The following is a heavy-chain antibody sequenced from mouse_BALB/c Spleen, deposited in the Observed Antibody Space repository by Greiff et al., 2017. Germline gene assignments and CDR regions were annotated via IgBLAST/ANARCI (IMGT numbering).Heavy chain of an antibody. CDR3: ANYGLYAMDY. CDR1: GYSITSDYA. J-gene: IGHJ4*01. Sequence: DVQLVESGPGLVKPSQSLSLTCTVTGYSITSDYAWNWIRQFPGNKLEWMGYISYSGSTSYNPSLKSRISITRDTSKNQFFLQLNSVTTEDTATYYCANYGLYAMDYWGQGTSVTVSS. V-gene: IGHV3-2*02. D-gene: IGHD1-1*02. CDR2: ISYSGST.